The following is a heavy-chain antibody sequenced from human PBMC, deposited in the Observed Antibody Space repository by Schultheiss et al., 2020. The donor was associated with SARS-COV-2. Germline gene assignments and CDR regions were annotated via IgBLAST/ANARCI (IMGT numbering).Heavy chain of an antibody. CDR2: IYYSGST. J-gene: IGHJ4*02. CDR1: GGSFSGYY. CDR3: ARPTYYDFWSGYFGY. Sequence: SETLSLTCAVYGGSFSGYYWSWIRQHPGKGLEWIGYIYYSGSTYYNPSLKSRVTISVDTSKNQFSLKLSSVTAADTAVYYCARPTYYDFWSGYFGYWGQGTLVTVSS. V-gene: IGHV4-34*01. D-gene: IGHD3-3*01.